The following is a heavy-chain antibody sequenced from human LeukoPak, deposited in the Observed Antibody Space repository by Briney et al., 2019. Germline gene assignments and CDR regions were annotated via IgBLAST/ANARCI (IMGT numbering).Heavy chain of an antibody. V-gene: IGHV1-2*02. CDR2: INPNSGGT. D-gene: IGHD3-22*01. CDR3: ARESDYYDSRRRFDY. Sequence: GASVKVSCKASGYTFTGYYMHWVRQAPGQGLEWMGWINPNSGGTNYAQNFQGRVTMTRDTSISTAYMEVSRLRSDDTAVYYCARESDYYDSRRRFDYWGQGTLVTVSS. CDR1: GYTFTGYY. J-gene: IGHJ4*02.